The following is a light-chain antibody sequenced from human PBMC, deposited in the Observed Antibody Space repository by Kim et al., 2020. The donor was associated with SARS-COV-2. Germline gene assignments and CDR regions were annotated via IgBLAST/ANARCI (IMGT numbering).Light chain of an antibody. CDR1: QSVGSN. Sequence: VSPGDRATLSCMASQSVGSNLAWYQHKPGQSPRLLIYGASTRATGIPARFSGSGSGTEFTLTVSSLQSEDFAVYYCQQHDSWPLTFGGGTKVDIK. CDR2: GAS. V-gene: IGKV3-15*01. CDR3: QQHDSWPLT. J-gene: IGKJ4*01.